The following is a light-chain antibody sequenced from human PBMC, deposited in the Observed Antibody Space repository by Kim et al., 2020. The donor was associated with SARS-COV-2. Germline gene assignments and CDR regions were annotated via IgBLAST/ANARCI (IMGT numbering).Light chain of an antibody. Sequence: IALTQSPGTLSLSPGETATLSCRASQSVAGRYIAWYQQRPGQSPRLLIFDASTRATGISDRFSGSGSGTDFSLTISRVEPEDIAVYHCQQYGSSPCTFGQVTKLEI. CDR3: QQYGSSPCT. CDR1: QSVAGRY. J-gene: IGKJ2*02. V-gene: IGKV3-20*01. CDR2: DAS.